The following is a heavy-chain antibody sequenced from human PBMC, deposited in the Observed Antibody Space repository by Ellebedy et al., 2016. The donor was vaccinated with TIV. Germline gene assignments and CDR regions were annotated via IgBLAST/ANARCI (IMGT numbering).Heavy chain of an antibody. Sequence: LSLTCAASGFTFSNYWMHWVRQAPGKGLVWVSQINIDGSGTNYADSVKGRFSISRDNAKSTLYLQMNTLRAEDTAVYYCAREKSGHKWNDGFDSWGQGTLVTVSS. CDR1: GFTFSNYW. CDR2: INIDGSGT. CDR3: AREKSGHKWNDGFDS. D-gene: IGHD1-1*01. J-gene: IGHJ4*02. V-gene: IGHV3-74*01.